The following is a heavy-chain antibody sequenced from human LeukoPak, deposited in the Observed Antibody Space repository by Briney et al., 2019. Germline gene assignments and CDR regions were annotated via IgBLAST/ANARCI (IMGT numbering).Heavy chain of an antibody. D-gene: IGHD5-18*01. CDR1: GYTFTSYG. CDR3: ARWIQLWFDGNPIITNYYYYGMDV. V-gene: IGHV1-8*02. CDR2: MNPNSGNT. Sequence: ASVKVSCKASGYTFTSYGISWVRQATGQGLEWMGWMNPNSGNTGYAQKFQGRVTMTRNTSISTAYMELSSLRSEDTAVYYCARWIQLWFDGNPIITNYYYYGMDVWGQGTTVTVPS. J-gene: IGHJ6*02.